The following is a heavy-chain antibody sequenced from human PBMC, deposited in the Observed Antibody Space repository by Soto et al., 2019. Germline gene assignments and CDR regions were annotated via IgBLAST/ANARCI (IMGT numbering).Heavy chain of an antibody. CDR2: IVVGSGHI. Sequence: QMQLAQSGPEVKKPGTSVKVSCKASGFTFINSAIQWVRQARGQRLEWMGWIVVGSGHINYAQKFQERLSITRDMSTSTAYMELSSLTLEDTAVYYCAAVQGGVATFHFWGPGTLVTVSS. V-gene: IGHV1-58*02. J-gene: IGHJ4*02. CDR3: AAVQGGVATFHF. D-gene: IGHD1-26*01. CDR1: GFTFINSA.